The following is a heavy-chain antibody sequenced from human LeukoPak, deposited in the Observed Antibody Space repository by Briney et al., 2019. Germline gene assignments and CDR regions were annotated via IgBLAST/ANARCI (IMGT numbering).Heavy chain of an antibody. CDR3: VKEERGDYYDINGYRVFFDF. D-gene: IGHD3-22*01. CDR2: IRSGGSDK. Sequence: PGGSLRLSCAASGFTFSSSNMNWVRQAPGKGPEWVAFIRSGGSDKFYADSVKGRFTISRGDSRNTLYLQVNSLRAEDTAMYYCVKEERGDYYDINGYRVFFDFWGQGTMVTVSS. V-gene: IGHV3-30*02. J-gene: IGHJ3*01. CDR1: GFTFSSSN.